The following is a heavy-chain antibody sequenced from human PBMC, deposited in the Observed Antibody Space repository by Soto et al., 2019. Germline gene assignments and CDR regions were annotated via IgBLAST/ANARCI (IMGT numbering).Heavy chain of an antibody. Sequence: QVQLQESGPGLVKPSETLSLTCTVSGVSISNNYWSWIRQPPGKGLEWIGYIYYNGNTNYNPSLKSRVTMSVDTSRNPISLQLTTVTAADTAVYYCTRANWYSEYWGQGTLVTVSS. CDR3: TRANWYSEY. CDR1: GVSISNNY. D-gene: IGHD7-27*01. V-gene: IGHV4-59*01. J-gene: IGHJ4*02. CDR2: IYYNGNT.